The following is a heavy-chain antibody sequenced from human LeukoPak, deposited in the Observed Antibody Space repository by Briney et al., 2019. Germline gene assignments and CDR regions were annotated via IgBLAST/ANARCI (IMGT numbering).Heavy chain of an antibody. CDR3: ARVLVRDCSSTSCSDY. D-gene: IGHD2-2*01. J-gene: IGHJ4*02. CDR2: INHSGST. CDR1: GGTFSGYY. V-gene: IGHV4-34*01. Sequence: PSETLSLTCAVYGGTFSGYYWSWIRQPPGKGLEWIGEINHSGSTNYNPSLKSRVTISVDTSKNQFSLKLSSVTAADTAVYYCARVLVRDCSSTSCSDYWGQGTLVTVSS.